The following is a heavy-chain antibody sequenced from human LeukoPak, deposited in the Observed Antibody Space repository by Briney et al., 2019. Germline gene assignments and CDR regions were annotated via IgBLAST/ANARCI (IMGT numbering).Heavy chain of an antibody. CDR2: IIPIFGTA. CDR1: GGTFSSYA. Sequence: SVKVSCKASGGTFSSYAISWVRQAPGQGLEWMGGIIPIFGTANYAQKFQGRVTITTDESTSTAYMELSSLRSEDTAVYYCARVRCSSTSCYWRYFQHWGRGTLVTVSS. CDR3: ARVRCSSTSCYWRYFQH. V-gene: IGHV1-69*05. J-gene: IGHJ1*01. D-gene: IGHD2-2*01.